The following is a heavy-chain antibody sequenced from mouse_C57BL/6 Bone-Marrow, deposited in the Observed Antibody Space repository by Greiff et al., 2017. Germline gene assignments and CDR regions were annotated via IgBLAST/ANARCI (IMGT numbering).Heavy chain of an antibody. CDR1: GYTFTSYW. CDR3: TPSDY. CDR2: IDPENGDT. J-gene: IGHJ2*01. V-gene: IGHV14-4*01. Sequence: VQLQQPGAELVKPGASVKLSCKASGYTFTSYWMHWVKQRPEQGLEWIGWIDPENGDTEYASKFQGKATITADTSSNTAYLQLSSLTSEDTAVYYCTPSDYWGQGTTLTVSS.